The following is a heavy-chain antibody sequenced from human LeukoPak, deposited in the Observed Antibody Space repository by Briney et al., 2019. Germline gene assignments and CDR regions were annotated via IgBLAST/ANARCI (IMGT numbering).Heavy chain of an antibody. Sequence: ASVKVSCKASGYTFTGYYMHWVRQAPGQGLEWMGWINPNSGGTNYAQKFQGRVTMTRDTSISTAYMELSRLRSDDTAVYYCARDLLRGSFSAEANWFDPWGQGTLVTVSS. CDR3: ARDLLRGSFSAEANWFDP. D-gene: IGHD3-10*01. CDR2: INPNSGGT. V-gene: IGHV1-2*02. J-gene: IGHJ5*02. CDR1: GYTFTGYY.